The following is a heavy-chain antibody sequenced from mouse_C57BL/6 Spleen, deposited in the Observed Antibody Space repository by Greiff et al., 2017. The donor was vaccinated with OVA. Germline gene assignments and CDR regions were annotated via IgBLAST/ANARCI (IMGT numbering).Heavy chain of an antibody. V-gene: IGHV1-26*01. Sequence: VQLQQSGPELVKPGASVKISCKASGYTFTDYYMNWVKQSHGKSLEWIGDINPNNGGTSYNQKFKGKATLTVDKSSSTAYMELRSLTSEDSAVYYCARGDGYWNYAMDYWGQGTSVTVSS. CDR3: ARGDGYWNYAMDY. CDR2: INPNNGGT. CDR1: GYTFTDYY. D-gene: IGHD2-3*01. J-gene: IGHJ4*01.